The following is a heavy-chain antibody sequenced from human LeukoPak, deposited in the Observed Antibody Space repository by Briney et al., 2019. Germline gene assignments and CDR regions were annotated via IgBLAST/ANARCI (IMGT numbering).Heavy chain of an antibody. Sequence: SETLSLTCAVYGGSFSGYYWSWIRQPPGKGLEWIGEINHSGSTNYNPSLKSRVTISVDTSKDQFSLKLSSVTAADTAVYYCARVGYGSGTHGNYYFDYWGQGTLVTVSS. D-gene: IGHD3-10*01. CDR1: GGSFSGYY. CDR2: INHSGST. CDR3: ARVGYGSGTHGNYYFDY. V-gene: IGHV4-34*01. J-gene: IGHJ4*02.